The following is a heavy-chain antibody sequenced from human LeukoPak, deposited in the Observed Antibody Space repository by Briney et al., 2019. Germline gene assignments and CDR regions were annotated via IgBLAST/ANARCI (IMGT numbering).Heavy chain of an antibody. V-gene: IGHV1-69*01. CDR3: ARDRGGQMATIGRNAFDI. D-gene: IGHD5-24*01. CDR1: GGTFSSYT. Sequence: SVKVSCKASGGTFSSYTISWVRQAPGQGLEWMGGIIPIFGTANYAQKFQGRVTITADESTSTAYMELSSLRSEDTAVYYCARDRGGQMATIGRNAFDIWGQGTMVTVSS. J-gene: IGHJ3*02. CDR2: IIPIFGTA.